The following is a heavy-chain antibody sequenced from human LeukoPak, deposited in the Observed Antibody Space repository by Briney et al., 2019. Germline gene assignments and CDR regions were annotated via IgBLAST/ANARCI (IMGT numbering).Heavy chain of an antibody. D-gene: IGHD4-11*01. Sequence: SETLSLTCSVSGGSIRSTYYNWIRQPPGKGLDWIGYVYQTGSTTYNPSLKSRVTISIDTSKNQFSLKLSSVTTADTAVYYCARGGTASWSSVTWFDAWGQGTLVTVSS. CDR2: VYQTGST. CDR3: ARGGTASWSSVTWFDA. J-gene: IGHJ5*02. V-gene: IGHV4-59*01. CDR1: GGSIRSTY.